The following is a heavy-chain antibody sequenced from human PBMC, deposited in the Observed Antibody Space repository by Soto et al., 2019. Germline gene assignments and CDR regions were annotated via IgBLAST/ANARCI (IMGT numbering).Heavy chain of an antibody. CDR1: GFTFSSYA. D-gene: IGHD2-2*01. CDR3: AKDTASRYCSSXSCYGGGNYYYYYGMDV. Sequence: PGGSLRLSCAAYGFTFSSYAMSWVRQAPGKGLEWVSAISGSGGSTYYADSVKGRFTISRDNSKNTLYLQMNSLRAEDTAVYYCAKDTASRYCSSXSCYGGGNYYYYYGMDVWGQGTTVTVSS. V-gene: IGHV3-23*01. J-gene: IGHJ6*02. CDR2: ISGSGGST.